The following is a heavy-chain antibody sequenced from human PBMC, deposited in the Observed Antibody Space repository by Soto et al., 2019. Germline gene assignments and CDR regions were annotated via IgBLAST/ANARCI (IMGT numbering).Heavy chain of an antibody. CDR3: AHTKDSSGLLTS. CDR2: IHWNDDK. D-gene: IGHD3-22*01. Sequence: SCPTLGNPTQTLTLTCSFSGFSLSAYGVRVIWFRQPPGETLEWLALIHWNDDKRYSPYLKSRLTITKDTSKNQVVLTLTNLDPLDTGTYFCAHTKDSSGLLTSRGNGILVTLSS. CDR1: GFSLSAYGVR. J-gene: IGHJ5*01. V-gene: IGHV2-5*01.